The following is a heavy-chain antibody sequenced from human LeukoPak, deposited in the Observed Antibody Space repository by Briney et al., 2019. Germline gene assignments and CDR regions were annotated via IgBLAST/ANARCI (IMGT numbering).Heavy chain of an antibody. Sequence: SETLSLTCTVSGGSINSYYWSWIRQPPGRGLEWIGYIYDSGSTNYNPSLKSRVTISVDTSKNQFSLKLSSVTAADTAVYYCACLTTADAFDIWGQGTMVTVSS. D-gene: IGHD3-22*01. CDR3: ACLTTADAFDI. V-gene: IGHV4-59*01. CDR2: IYDSGST. J-gene: IGHJ3*02. CDR1: GGSINSYY.